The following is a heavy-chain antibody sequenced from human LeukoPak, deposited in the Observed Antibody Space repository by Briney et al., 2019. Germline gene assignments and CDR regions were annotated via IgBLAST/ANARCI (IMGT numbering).Heavy chain of an antibody. J-gene: IGHJ4*02. CDR3: AKDPYGGTYPSYFDY. V-gene: IGHV3-30*02. D-gene: IGHD1-26*01. CDR1: GFTLSSYG. Sequence: GGSLSLSCAASGFTLSSYGMNWVRQAPGKGLDWVAFLRYDGSTAFYEESVKGRFTISRDSSKNTLYLQMNSLTPADTAIYYCAKDPYGGTYPSYFDYWGQGTLVTVSS. CDR2: LRYDGSTA.